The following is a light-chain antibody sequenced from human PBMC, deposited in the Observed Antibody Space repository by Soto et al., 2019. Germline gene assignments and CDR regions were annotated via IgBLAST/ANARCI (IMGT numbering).Light chain of an antibody. V-gene: IGKV3-15*01. CDR2: GAS. CDR1: QSVRTN. CDR3: QQYNDNWPT. J-gene: IGKJ1*01. Sequence: EIVMTQSPATLPVSPGETVTLSCRASQSVRTNLAWYQHKPGQSPRLLMYGASNRATGFPARFSGSGSGTEFTLTISSLQSEDFAVYYCQQYNDNWPTFGQGTKVEIK.